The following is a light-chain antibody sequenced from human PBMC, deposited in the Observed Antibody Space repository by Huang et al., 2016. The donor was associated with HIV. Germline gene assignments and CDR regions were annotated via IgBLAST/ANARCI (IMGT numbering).Light chain of an antibody. CDR1: QSIRKF. Sequence: DIQMTQSPSSLFASVGDRVTIACRASQSIRKFLNWYQQKPGEAPKLRMHSASSLQSGVPSRFSGSGSGTDFTLTITSLQPEDFATYYCQQTDNTPRTFGQGTKVVIK. CDR3: QQTDNTPRT. J-gene: IGKJ1*01. V-gene: IGKV1-39*01. CDR2: SAS.